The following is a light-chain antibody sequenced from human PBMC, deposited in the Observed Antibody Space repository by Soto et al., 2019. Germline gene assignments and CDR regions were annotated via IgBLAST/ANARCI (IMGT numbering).Light chain of an antibody. Sequence: DIQMTQSPTSLSASVGDRVTITCRASQGIRNFVAWYQQKPGKAPKLLIYAASTLQSGVPSRFSGSGSGTDFTLTINSLQPEGGATYSCQKYSSVPVFGPGTKVEIK. CDR3: QKYSSVPV. CDR2: AAS. J-gene: IGKJ3*01. V-gene: IGKV1-27*01. CDR1: QGIRNF.